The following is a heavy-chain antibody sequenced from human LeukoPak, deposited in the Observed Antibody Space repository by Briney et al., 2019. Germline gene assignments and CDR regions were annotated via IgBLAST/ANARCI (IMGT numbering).Heavy chain of an antibody. J-gene: IGHJ4*02. V-gene: IGHV3-30*03. CDR1: EFTFSRHG. CDR2: ISNDGSRK. Sequence: PGGSLRLSCAPSEFTFSRHGMHWVRQAPGKGLEWVAIISNDGSRKYYAHSVEGRFTISRDNSKNTLYLQMGSLRAEDTAVYYCARDRAWNYFDYWGQGTLVTVSS. CDR3: ARDRAWNYFDY. D-gene: IGHD3-3*01.